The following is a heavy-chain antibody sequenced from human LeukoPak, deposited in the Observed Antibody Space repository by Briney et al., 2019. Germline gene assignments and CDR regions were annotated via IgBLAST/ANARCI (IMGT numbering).Heavy chain of an antibody. V-gene: IGHV4-59*08. Sequence: SETLFLTCTVSGGSISSYYWSWIRQPPGKGLEWIGYIYYSGSTNYNPSLKSRVTISVDTSKNQFSLKLSSVTAADTAVYYCASVEGYSYELDYWGQGTLVTVSS. D-gene: IGHD5-18*01. CDR1: GGSISSYY. J-gene: IGHJ4*02. CDR2: IYYSGST. CDR3: ASVEGYSYELDY.